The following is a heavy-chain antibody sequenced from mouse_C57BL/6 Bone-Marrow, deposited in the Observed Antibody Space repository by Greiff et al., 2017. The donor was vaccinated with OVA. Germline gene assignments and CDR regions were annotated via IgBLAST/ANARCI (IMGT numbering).Heavy chain of an antibody. Sequence: QVQLQQPGAELVKPGASVKVSCKASGYTFASYWMHWVKQRPGQGLEWIGRIHPSDSDTNYNQKFKGKATLTVDKSSSTAYMQLSSLTSEDSAVYYCAIEGIYYYGSSLWYFDVWGTGTTVTVSS. J-gene: IGHJ1*03. CDR3: AIEGIYYYGSSLWYFDV. D-gene: IGHD1-1*01. CDR1: GYTFASYW. CDR2: IHPSDSDT. V-gene: IGHV1-74*01.